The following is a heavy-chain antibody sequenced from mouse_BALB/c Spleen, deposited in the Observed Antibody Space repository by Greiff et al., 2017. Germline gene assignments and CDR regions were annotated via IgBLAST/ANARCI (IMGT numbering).Heavy chain of an antibody. CDR3: TRRVSYGMAY. V-gene: IGHV1-5*01. CDR1: GYTFPSYW. D-gene: IGHD1-1*02. J-gene: IGHJ4*01. CDR2: IYPGNSDT. Sequence: VQLQQSGTVLVRPGASVKMSCKASGYTFPSYWMPWVHQRPGQGLEWIGAIYPGNSDTSYNQKFKGKAKLTAVTSTSTAYLELSSLTNEDSAVYYCTRRVSYGMAYWGQGTSVTVSS.